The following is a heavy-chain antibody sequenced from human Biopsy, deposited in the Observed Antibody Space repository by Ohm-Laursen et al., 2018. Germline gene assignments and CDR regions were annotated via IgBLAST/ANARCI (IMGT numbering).Heavy chain of an antibody. D-gene: IGHD2-8*01. CDR3: ARDPLNGHKHFDY. CDR1: SYTFTDYN. J-gene: IGHJ4*02. CDR2: INCKTGAT. V-gene: IGHV1-2*02. Sequence: ASVKVSCKASSYTFTDYNIHWMRQAPGQGLEWLGYINCKTGATNYAQKFQGTVTMTRKTSISTAYLELGSLRSADTAIYYCARDPLNGHKHFDYWGQGSLVTVSS.